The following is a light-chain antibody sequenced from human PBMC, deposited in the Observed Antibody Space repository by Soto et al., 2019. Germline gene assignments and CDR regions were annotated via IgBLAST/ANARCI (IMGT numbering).Light chain of an antibody. J-gene: IGKJ1*01. Sequence: EIVFTQSPSTLSLSPGERATLSCRASQSVGSYLAWYRQKPGQAPRLLISGASNRAPGIPARFSGSGSGTEFTLTISSLEPEDFAVYYCQQRNNWPPTWTFGQGTKVDIK. CDR1: QSVGSY. CDR2: GAS. V-gene: IGKV3-11*01. CDR3: QQRNNWPPTWT.